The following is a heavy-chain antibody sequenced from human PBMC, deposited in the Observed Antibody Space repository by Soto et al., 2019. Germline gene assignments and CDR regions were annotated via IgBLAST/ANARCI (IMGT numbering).Heavy chain of an antibody. V-gene: IGHV3-30-3*01. CDR1: GFAFSSYA. Sequence: QVLLVASGGGVVQPGRSLSLSCAASGFAFSSYALTWVRQAPGKGLEWVALMSHDGINNYYADSVRGRFTISRDSSTNTLYLQMNSLRAADTAVYYCGRCTSTSCHLGSDYWGQGTLVTVSS. CDR3: GRCTSTSCHLGSDY. CDR2: MSHDGINN. J-gene: IGHJ4*02. D-gene: IGHD2-2*01.